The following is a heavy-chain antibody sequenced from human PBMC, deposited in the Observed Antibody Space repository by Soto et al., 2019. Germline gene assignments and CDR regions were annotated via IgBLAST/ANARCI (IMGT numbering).Heavy chain of an antibody. D-gene: IGHD1-1*01. Sequence: ASVKVSCKASGYSFTKYHMHWVRQAPGQGLEWMGWINPGSGVTNQAQKFQGRVTMTRDTSITTTYMELNSLASDDTAVYYCARVAGHKNARFDTWGQGALVTVSS. V-gene: IGHV1-2*02. CDR2: INPGSGVT. CDR3: ARVAGHKNARFDT. CDR1: GYSFTKYH. J-gene: IGHJ4*02.